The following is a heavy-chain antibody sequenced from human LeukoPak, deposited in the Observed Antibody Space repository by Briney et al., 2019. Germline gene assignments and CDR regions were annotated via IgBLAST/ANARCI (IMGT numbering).Heavy chain of an antibody. Sequence: ASVKVSCKASGYTFTRYGMRWVRQAPGQGLEWMGWISAYNGNTNYAQKLQGRVTMTRDTSTSTAYMELESLRSDDTAVYYCARGPDSTMVRGVSDYWGQGTLVTVSS. CDR3: ARGPDSTMVRGVSDY. D-gene: IGHD3-10*01. CDR1: GYTFTRYG. V-gene: IGHV1-18*01. J-gene: IGHJ4*02. CDR2: ISAYNGNT.